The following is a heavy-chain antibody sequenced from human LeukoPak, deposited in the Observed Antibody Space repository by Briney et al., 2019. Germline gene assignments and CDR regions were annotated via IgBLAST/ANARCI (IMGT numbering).Heavy chain of an antibody. CDR2: ISYDGSNK. CDR1: GFTFSSYA. J-gene: IGHJ5*02. Sequence: GRSLRLSCAASGFTFSSYAMHWVRQAPGKGLEWVAVISYDGSNKYYADSVKGRFTISRDNSKNTLYLQMNSLRAEDTAVYFCAKDTRGFDPWGQGTPVTVSS. D-gene: IGHD2-15*01. CDR3: AKDTRGFDP. V-gene: IGHV3-30*04.